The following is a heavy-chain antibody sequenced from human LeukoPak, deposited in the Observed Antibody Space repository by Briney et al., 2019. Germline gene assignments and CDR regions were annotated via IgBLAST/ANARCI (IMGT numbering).Heavy chain of an antibody. D-gene: IGHD3-22*01. CDR1: GFTFSSYG. V-gene: IGHV3-30*18. J-gene: IGHJ4*02. Sequence: PGGSLRLSCAASGFTFSSYGMHWVRQAPGKGLEWVAVISYDGSNKYYADSVKGRITISRDNSKNTLYLQMNSLRAEDTAVYYCAKGVVYYDSSGYYVDYWGQGTLVTVSS. CDR2: ISYDGSNK. CDR3: AKGVVYYDSSGYYVDY.